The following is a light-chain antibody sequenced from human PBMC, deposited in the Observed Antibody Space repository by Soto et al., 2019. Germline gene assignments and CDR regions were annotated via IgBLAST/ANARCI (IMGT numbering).Light chain of an antibody. V-gene: IGKV3-15*01. CDR3: QQYNNSPLT. J-gene: IGKJ1*01. CDR2: GAS. CDR1: QSVSSN. Sequence: EIVMTQSPATLSVSPGERATLSCKASQSVSSNLAWYQQKPGQAPRLLIYGASTRFTGIPARFSGSGSGTEFTLTISSLQSEDFAVYYCQQYNNSPLTFGQGTKVDIK.